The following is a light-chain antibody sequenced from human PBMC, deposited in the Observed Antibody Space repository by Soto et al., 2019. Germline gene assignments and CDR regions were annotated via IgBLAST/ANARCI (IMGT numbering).Light chain of an antibody. CDR2: GAS. J-gene: IGKJ5*01. V-gene: IGKV3-15*01. Sequence: EIVLTQSPGTLSLSPGERATLSCRASESVSSNLAWYQQEPGQAPRLLIYGASTRATGIPARFSGSGSGTEFTLTISSLQSEDFAVYYCQQYNNWPITFGQGTRLEIK. CDR1: ESVSSN. CDR3: QQYNNWPIT.